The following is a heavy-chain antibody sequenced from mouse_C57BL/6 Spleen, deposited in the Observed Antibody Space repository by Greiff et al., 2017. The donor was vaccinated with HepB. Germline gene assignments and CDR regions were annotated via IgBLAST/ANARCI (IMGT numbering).Heavy chain of an antibody. V-gene: IGHV5S21*01. CDR3: ARGELGLAY. J-gene: IGHJ3*01. CDR2: ISSGGDYI. Sequence: EVKLQESGAGLVKPGGSLKLSCAASGFTFSSYAMSWVRQTPEKRLEWVAYISSGGDYIYYADTVKGRFTISRDNARNTLYLQMSSLKSEDTAMYYCARGELGLAYWGQGTLVTVSA. D-gene: IGHD4-1*01. CDR1: GFTFSSYA.